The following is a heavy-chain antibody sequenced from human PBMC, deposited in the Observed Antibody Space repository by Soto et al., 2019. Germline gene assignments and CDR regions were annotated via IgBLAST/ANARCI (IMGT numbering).Heavy chain of an antibody. D-gene: IGHD3-10*01. CDR2: ISGSGGNT. CDR3: VKARAAGGFDY. CDR1: GFTFTNYA. V-gene: IGHV3-23*01. J-gene: IGHJ4*02. Sequence: GGSLRLSCAASGFTFTNYAMSWVRQAPGKGLEWVSSISGSGGNTYYADSVRGRFTISRDNTKNTLYLQMNSLIAEDTAIYYCVKARAAGGFDYWGQGTLVTVSS.